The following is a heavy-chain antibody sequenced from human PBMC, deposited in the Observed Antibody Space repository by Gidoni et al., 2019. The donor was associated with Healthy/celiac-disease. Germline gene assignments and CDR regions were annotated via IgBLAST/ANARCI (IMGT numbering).Heavy chain of an antibody. D-gene: IGHD6-19*01. Sequence: EVQLVQSGAEVKKPGESLRISCQGSGYSFTSYWIIWVRQMPGKGLEWMGRIDPSDSYTNYSPSFQGHVTNSADKSISTAYLQWSSLKASDTAMYYCARGGGGSGWDGSNAFDIWGQGTMVTVSS. V-gene: IGHV5-10-1*03. J-gene: IGHJ3*02. CDR2: IDPSDSYT. CDR1: GYSFTSYW. CDR3: ARGGGGSGWDGSNAFDI.